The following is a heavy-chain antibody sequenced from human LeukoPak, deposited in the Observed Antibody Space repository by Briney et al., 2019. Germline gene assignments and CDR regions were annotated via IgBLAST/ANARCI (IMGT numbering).Heavy chain of an antibody. J-gene: IGHJ4*02. D-gene: IGHD6-19*01. CDR2: ISGSGGST. CDR3: AKDIYSSGWYIESDY. CDR1: GFTFSSYA. V-gene: IGHV3-23*01. Sequence: GGSLRLSCAASGFTFSSYAMSWVRQAPGKGLEWVSAISGSGGSTHYADSVKGRFTISRDNSKNTLYLQMNSLRAEDTAVYYCAKDIYSSGWYIESDYWGQGTLVTVSS.